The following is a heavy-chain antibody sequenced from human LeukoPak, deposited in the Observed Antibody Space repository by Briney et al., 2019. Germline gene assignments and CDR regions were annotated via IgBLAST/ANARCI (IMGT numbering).Heavy chain of an antibody. J-gene: IGHJ4*02. CDR3: AREMKDSSGSFLAH. V-gene: IGHV3-48*03. Sequence: SGGSLRLSCAVSGFTFSDYEMNWVRQAPGKGLEWVSYISSRSSTKYYADSVRGRFTVSRDNAKSSLYLQMNSLRAEDTALYYCAREMKDSSGSFLAHWGQGTPITVSS. CDR2: ISSRSSTK. CDR1: GFTFSDYE. D-gene: IGHD3-22*01.